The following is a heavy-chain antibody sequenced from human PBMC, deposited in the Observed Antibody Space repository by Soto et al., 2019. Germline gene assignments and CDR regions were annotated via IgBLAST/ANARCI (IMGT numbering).Heavy chain of an antibody. Sequence: QLQLQESGPGLVKPSETLSLTCTVSGGSISSSSYYWGWIRQPPGKGLEWIGSIYYSGSTYYNPSFKSRVTISVDTSKNQFALKLSSVTAADTAVYYCARTPGLEFGELLRRNGIDYYGMDVWGQGTTVTVSS. V-gene: IGHV4-39*01. CDR3: ARTPGLEFGELLRRNGIDYYGMDV. CDR2: IYYSGST. J-gene: IGHJ6*02. CDR1: GGSISSSSYY. D-gene: IGHD3-10*01.